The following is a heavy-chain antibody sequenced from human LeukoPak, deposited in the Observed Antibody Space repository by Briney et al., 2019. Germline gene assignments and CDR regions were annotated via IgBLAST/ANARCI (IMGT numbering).Heavy chain of an antibody. D-gene: IGHD3-10*01. CDR2: IYTSGST. J-gene: IGHJ4*02. CDR3: ARERAELMYYYGSGSSTYFDY. V-gene: IGHV4-4*07. Sequence: PSETLSLTCTVSGGSISSYYWSWIRQPAGKGLEWIGRIYTSGSTNYNPSLKSRVTMSVDTSKNQFSLKLSSVTAADTAVYYCARERAELMYYYGSGSSTYFDYWGQGTLVTVSS. CDR1: GGSISSYY.